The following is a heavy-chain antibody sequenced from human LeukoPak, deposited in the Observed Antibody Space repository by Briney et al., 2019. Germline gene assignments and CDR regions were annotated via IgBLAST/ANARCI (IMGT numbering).Heavy chain of an antibody. CDR3: ARGHVPGSTRHWDF. V-gene: IGHV3-11*04. J-gene: IGHJ4*02. CDR1: GFTFSDYY. D-gene: IGHD3-10*01. CDR2: IRGDENEI. Sequence: GGSLRLSCAASGFTFSDYYMSWIRQAPGKGLVWVARIRGDENEIDYADSVKGRFTISRDNAKNTLYLQMNSLRVEDTAVYFCARGHVPGSTRHWDFWGQGTLVTVSS.